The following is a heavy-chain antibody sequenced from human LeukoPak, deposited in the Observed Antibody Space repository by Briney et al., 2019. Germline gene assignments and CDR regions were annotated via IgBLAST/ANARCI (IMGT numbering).Heavy chain of an antibody. V-gene: IGHV1-18*01. Sequence: GASVKVSCKASDYPFTNYGISWVRQAPGQGLEWMGWISTYNGNTIYAQKFQGTVTMTTDTSTSTAYMEVRSLTSDDTAVYYCARVPYPHCSGGSCYQVPLDYWGQGTLVTVSS. J-gene: IGHJ4*02. D-gene: IGHD2-15*01. CDR1: DYPFTNYG. CDR3: ARVPYPHCSGGSCYQVPLDY. CDR2: ISTYNGNT.